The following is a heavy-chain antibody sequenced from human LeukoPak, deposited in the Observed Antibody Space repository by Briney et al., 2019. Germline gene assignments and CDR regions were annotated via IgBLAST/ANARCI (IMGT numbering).Heavy chain of an antibody. CDR2: ISAYNGNT. J-gene: IGHJ4*02. Sequence: GASVKVSCKASGGTFSSCAISWVRQAPGQGLEWMGWISAYNGNTNYAQKLQGRVTMTTDTSTSTAYMELRSLRSDDTAVYYCAREKVRFLEWLLPYWGQGTLVTVSS. D-gene: IGHD3-3*01. CDR1: GGTFSSCA. CDR3: AREKVRFLEWLLPY. V-gene: IGHV1-18*01.